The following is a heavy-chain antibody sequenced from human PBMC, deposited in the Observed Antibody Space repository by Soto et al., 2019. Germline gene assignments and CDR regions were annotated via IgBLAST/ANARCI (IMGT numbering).Heavy chain of an antibody. V-gene: IGHV5-10-1*01. CDR1: GYSFTSYW. CDR2: IDPSDSYT. D-gene: IGHD6-25*01. J-gene: IGHJ4*02. Sequence: EVQLVQSGAEVKKPGESLRISCKGSGYSFTSYWISWVRQMPGKGLEWMGRIDPSDSYTNYSPSIQGHVTVSADKSISTAYLQWSSVKASDTAMYYCARHLPGIAAHWGQGTLVSVSS. CDR3: ARHLPGIAAH.